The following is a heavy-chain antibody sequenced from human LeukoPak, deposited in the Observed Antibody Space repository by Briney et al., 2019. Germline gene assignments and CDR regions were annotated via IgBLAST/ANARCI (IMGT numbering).Heavy chain of an antibody. CDR2: ISGSGGST. D-gene: IGHD3-16*02. Sequence: GGSLRLSCAASGFTLSGYAMSWVRQAPGKGLEWVSAISGSGGSTYYADSVKGRFTISRDNSKNTLYLQMNSLRAEDTAVYYCAKNPLFVWGSYRSTYYFDYWGQGTLVTVSS. CDR1: GFTLSGYA. V-gene: IGHV3-23*01. CDR3: AKNPLFVWGSYRSTYYFDY. J-gene: IGHJ4*02.